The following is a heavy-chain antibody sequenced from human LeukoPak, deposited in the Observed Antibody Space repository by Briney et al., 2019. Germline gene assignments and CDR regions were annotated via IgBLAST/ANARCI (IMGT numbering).Heavy chain of an antibody. V-gene: IGHV4-34*01. D-gene: IGHD6-6*01. CDR1: GGSFSGYY. J-gene: IGHJ4*02. CDR3: ARGGGSSSR. Sequence: SETLSLTCAVYGGSFSGYYWSWIRQPPGKGLEWIGEINHSGSTNYNPSLKSRVTISVDTSKNQFSLKLSSVTAADTAVYYCARGGGSSSRWGQGTLVTVSS. CDR2: INHSGST.